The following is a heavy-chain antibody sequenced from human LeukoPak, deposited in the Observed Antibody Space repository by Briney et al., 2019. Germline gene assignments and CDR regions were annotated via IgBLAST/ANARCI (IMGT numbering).Heavy chain of an antibody. D-gene: IGHD3-22*01. CDR2: INSDGSST. CDR1: GFTFSSYW. V-gene: IGHV3-74*01. CDR3: ARLSGIVVQTGYFDY. J-gene: IGHJ4*02. Sequence: PGGSLRLSCAASGFTFSSYWMHWVRQAPGKGLVWVSRINSDGSSTSYADSVKGRFTISRDNAKNTLYLQMNSLRAEDTAMYYCARLSGIVVQTGYFDYWGQGTLVTVSS.